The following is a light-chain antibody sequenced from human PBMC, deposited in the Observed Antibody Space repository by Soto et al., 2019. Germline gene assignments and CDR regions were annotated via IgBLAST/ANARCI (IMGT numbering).Light chain of an antibody. CDR3: QHYDNRPIT. J-gene: IGKJ5*01. CDR2: DAS. CDR1: QDINNC. Sequence: DIQMTQSPSSLSASIGDRVTITCQASQDINNCLNWFQQKPGKAPKLLIYDASNLETGVPSRFSGSGSGTDFTSTISSLQPEYIATYYCQHYDNRPITFGQGTRLEIK. V-gene: IGKV1-33*01.